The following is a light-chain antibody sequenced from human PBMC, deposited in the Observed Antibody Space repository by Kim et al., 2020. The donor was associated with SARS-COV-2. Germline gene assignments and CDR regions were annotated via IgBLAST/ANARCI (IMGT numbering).Light chain of an antibody. V-gene: IGLV3-1*01. CDR1: RLGNKY. Sequence: SVTPGQTASITFSGERLGNKYVCWDQQKPGQAPVVVIYQDTQRPSGIPERFSGSNSGNTATLTISGTQAMDEADYYCQAWDSTTTVFGGGTQLTVL. J-gene: IGLJ2*01. CDR3: QAWDSTTTV. CDR2: QDT.